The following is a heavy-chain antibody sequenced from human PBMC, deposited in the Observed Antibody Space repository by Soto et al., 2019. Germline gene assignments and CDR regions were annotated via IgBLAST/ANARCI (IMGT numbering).Heavy chain of an antibody. Sequence: VASVKVSCKASGYTFTSYGISWVRQAPGQGLEWMGWISAYNGNTNYAQKLQGRVTMTTDTSTSTAYMELRSLRSDDTAVYYCARYSYYDILTGYYDYFDYWGQGTLVTVSS. J-gene: IGHJ4*02. CDR1: GYTFTSYG. CDR2: ISAYNGNT. D-gene: IGHD3-9*01. V-gene: IGHV1-18*01. CDR3: ARYSYYDILTGYYDYFDY.